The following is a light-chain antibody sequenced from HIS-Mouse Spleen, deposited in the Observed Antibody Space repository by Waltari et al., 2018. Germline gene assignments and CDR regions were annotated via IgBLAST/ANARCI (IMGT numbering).Light chain of an antibody. CDR3: QQFNSYPLT. V-gene: IGKV1-13*02. CDR1: QGVSSA. J-gene: IGKJ4*01. CDR2: DAS. Sequence: AIQLTQSPSSLSASVGDRVTITCRASQGVSSALAWYQQKPGKARKLLIYDASSWESGAPSRFSGSGSGTDFTLTISSLQPEDFATYYCQQFNSYPLTFGGGTKVEIK.